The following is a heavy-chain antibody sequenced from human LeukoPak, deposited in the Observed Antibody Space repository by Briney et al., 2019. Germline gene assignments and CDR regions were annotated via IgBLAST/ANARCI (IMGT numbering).Heavy chain of an antibody. D-gene: IGHD3-10*01. CDR1: GFTFSTYG. V-gene: IGHV3-23*01. J-gene: IGHJ5*02. CDR3: AKVDYYGSGRYIWFDP. Sequence: PGGSLRLSCAASGFTFSTYGMSWVRQAPGKGLEWVSAISGSGGSTYYADSVKGRFTISRDNSKNTLYLEMNSLSAEDTAVYYCAKVDYYGSGRYIWFDPWGQGTLVTV. CDR2: ISGSGGST.